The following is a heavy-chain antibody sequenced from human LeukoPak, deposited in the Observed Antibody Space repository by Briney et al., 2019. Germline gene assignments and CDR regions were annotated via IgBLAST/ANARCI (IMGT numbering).Heavy chain of an antibody. D-gene: IGHD3-9*01. CDR3: ARGLTYYYYYGMDV. Sequence: GGSLRLSCAASGFTFSSYAMHWVRQAPGKGLEWVAVISYDGSNKYYAVSVKGRFTISRDNSKNTLYLQMNSLRAEDTAVYYCARGLTYYYYYGMDVWGQGTTVTVSS. J-gene: IGHJ6*02. CDR2: ISYDGSNK. V-gene: IGHV3-30-3*01. CDR1: GFTFSSYA.